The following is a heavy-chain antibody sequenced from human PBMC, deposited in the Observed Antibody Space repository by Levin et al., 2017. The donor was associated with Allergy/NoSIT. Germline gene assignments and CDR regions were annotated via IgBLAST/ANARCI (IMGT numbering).Heavy chain of an antibody. CDR2: INHSGST. V-gene: IGHV4-34*01. D-gene: IGHD2-15*01. Sequence: SETLSLTCAVYGGSFSGYYWSWIRQPPGKGLEWIGEINHSGSTNYNPSLKSRVTISVDTSKNQFSLKLSSVTAADTAVYYCARDYCSGGSCYSGWYFDLWGRGTLVTVSS. J-gene: IGHJ2*01. CDR3: ARDYCSGGSCYSGWYFDL. CDR1: GGSFSGYY.